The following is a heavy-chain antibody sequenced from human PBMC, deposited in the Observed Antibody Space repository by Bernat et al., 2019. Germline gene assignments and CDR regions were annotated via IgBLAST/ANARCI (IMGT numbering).Heavy chain of an antibody. V-gene: IGHV3-73*01. CDR2: IRSKANSYAT. CDR3: IIIWFGEPRHDASDI. CDR1: GFTFSSYV. D-gene: IGHD3-10*01. J-gene: IGHJ3*02. Sequence: VQLVESGGGVVQPWRSLRLSCAASGFTFSSYVMHWVRQSPGKGLEWVVRIRSKANSYATAYAASVKGRFTISRDDSKNTAYLQMNSLKTEDTAVYYCIIIWFGEPRHDASDIWGQGKMVTVSS.